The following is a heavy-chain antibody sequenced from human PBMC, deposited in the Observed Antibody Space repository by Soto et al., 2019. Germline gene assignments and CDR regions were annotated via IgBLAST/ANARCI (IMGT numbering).Heavy chain of an antibody. CDR2: ISGSGGST. D-gene: IGHD3-22*01. Sequence: GSLRLSCAASGFTFSSYAMSWVRQAPGKGLEWVSAISGSGGSTYYADSVKGRFTISRDNSKNTLYLQMNSLRAEDTAVYYCAIPPRYYYDSSGFGPLDYWGQGTLVTVSS. J-gene: IGHJ4*02. CDR3: AIPPRYYYDSSGFGPLDY. CDR1: GFTFSSYA. V-gene: IGHV3-23*01.